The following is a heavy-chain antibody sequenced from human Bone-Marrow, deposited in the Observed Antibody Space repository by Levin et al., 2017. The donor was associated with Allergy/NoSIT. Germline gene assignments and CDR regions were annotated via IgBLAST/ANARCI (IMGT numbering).Heavy chain of an antibody. CDR1: GFPFSSYG. CDR3: AKDRDSSGWRPDFDY. Sequence: LSLTCAASGFPFSSYGMIWVRQAPGKGLEWVSSIGGSGGRMYYADSVKGRFTISRDSSTNTLYLQLNNLRAEDTAVYYCAKDRDSSGWRPDFDYWGQGTLVTVSS. J-gene: IGHJ4*02. CDR2: IGGSGGRM. D-gene: IGHD6-19*01. V-gene: IGHV3-23*01.